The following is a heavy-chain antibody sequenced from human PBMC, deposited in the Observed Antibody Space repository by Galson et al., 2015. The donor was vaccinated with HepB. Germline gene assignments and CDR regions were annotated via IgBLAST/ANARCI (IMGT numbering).Heavy chain of an antibody. Sequence: QSGAEVKKPGESLKISCKVSGGSVTSYWIGWVRQMPGKGLEWMGIIYPGDSDTRYSPSFQGQVTISADKSISTAYLQWSSLKASDTAIYFCARRRGNSHVDYWGQGTLVTVSP. CDR1: GGSVTSYW. D-gene: IGHD4-23*01. J-gene: IGHJ4*02. CDR2: IYPGDSDT. CDR3: ARRRGNSHVDY. V-gene: IGHV5-51*01.